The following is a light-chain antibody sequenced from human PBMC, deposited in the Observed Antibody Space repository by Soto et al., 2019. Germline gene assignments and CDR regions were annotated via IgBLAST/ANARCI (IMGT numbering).Light chain of an antibody. CDR3: RHYGESSST. V-gene: IGKV3D-20*01. J-gene: IGKJ4*01. Sequence: IVLTQSPGTLSLSPGEVATLSCGASQTITYKFLAWYRKKPGLAPRLVVYDASNRATGIPYRFSGSGSGTDFTLTISTLEPEDFAVYYCRHYGESSSTFGGGTRVEI. CDR1: QTITYKF. CDR2: DAS.